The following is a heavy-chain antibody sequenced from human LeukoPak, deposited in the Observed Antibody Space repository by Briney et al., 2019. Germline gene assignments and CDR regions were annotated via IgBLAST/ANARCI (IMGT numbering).Heavy chain of an antibody. CDR1: GYTFTDYY. CDR3: ARETFSTVTSATDAFDF. CDR2: INPNSGGT. V-gene: IGHV1-2*02. J-gene: IGHJ3*01. Sequence: ASVKVSCKASGYTFTDYYMHWVRQAPVQGLEWMGWINPNSGGTNSAQKFQGRVTLTRDTSISTAYMELSRLKSDDTAMYYCARETFSTVTSATDAFDFWGQGTMVTVPS. D-gene: IGHD4-17*01.